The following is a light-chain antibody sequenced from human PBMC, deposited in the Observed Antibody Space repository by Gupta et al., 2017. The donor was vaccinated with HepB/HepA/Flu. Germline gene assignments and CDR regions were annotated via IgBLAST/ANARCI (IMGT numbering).Light chain of an antibody. Sequence: DIQISGSPPSLPASARDRVTITCLASHKISRYLHWYQQTPGKAPKLLIYSISNLQDWVPAMFNGSGSGTDFTLAISEPQPEDFATYFCLQSDSVPFTFGQGTKMEIK. CDR3: LQSDSVPFT. CDR2: SIS. J-gene: IGKJ2*01. CDR1: HKISRY. V-gene: IGKV1-39*01.